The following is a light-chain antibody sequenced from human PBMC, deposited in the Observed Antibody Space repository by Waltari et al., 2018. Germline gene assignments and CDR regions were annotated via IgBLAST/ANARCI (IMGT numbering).Light chain of an antibody. Sequence: IVMTQSPDSLAVSLVERPAINCKSGQSVLYSSNNKDYLVWYQQKPGQPPKLLFYWASTRESGVPDRFSGSGSGTDFTLTISSLQAEDVAVYYCQQYHSFPYTFGQGTKLEIK. V-gene: IGKV4-1*01. J-gene: IGKJ2*01. CDR3: QQYHSFPYT. CDR2: WAS. CDR1: QSVLYSSNNKDY.